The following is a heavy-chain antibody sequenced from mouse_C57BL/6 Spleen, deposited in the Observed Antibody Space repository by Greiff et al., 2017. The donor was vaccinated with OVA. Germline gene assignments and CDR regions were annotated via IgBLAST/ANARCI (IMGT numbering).Heavy chain of an antibody. V-gene: IGHV1-53*01. CDR2: INPSNGGT. Sequence: QVQLQQPGTDLVKPGASVKLSCKASGYTFTSYWMHWVKQRPGQGLEWIGNINPSNGGTNYNEKFKSKATLTVDKSSSTAYMQLSSLTSEDSAVYYCARAIYDYGVGYAMDYWGQGTSVTVSS. D-gene: IGHD2-4*01. CDR3: ARAIYDYGVGYAMDY. CDR1: GYTFTSYW. J-gene: IGHJ4*01.